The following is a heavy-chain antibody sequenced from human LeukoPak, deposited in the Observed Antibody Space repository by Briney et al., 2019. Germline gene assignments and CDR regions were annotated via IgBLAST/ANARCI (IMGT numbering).Heavy chain of an antibody. V-gene: IGHV4-38-2*02. D-gene: IGHD3-10*01. CDR3: AKSNGYGLVDI. CDR1: GYSISSGYY. J-gene: IGHJ3*02. Sequence: ASETLSLTCTVSGYSISSGYYWGWIRQPPGKGLEWIGSFYYSGSTYYNPSLKSRVIISVDTSKNQFSLNLTSVTAADTAVYYCAKSNGYGLVDIWGQGTMVTVSS. CDR2: FYYSGST.